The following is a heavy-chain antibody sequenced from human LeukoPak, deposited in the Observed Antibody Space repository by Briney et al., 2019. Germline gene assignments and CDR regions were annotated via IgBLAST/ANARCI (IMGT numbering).Heavy chain of an antibody. CDR3: ARSGQLRGRDYYYYMDV. CDR2: ISAYNGNT. Sequence: ASVKVSCKASGGTFSSYAISWVRQAPGQGLEWMGWISAYNGNTNYAQKLQGRVTMTTNTSTSTAYMELRSLRSDDTAVYYCARSGQLRGRDYYYYMDVWGKGTTVTVSS. D-gene: IGHD3-10*01. CDR1: GGTFSSYA. V-gene: IGHV1-18*01. J-gene: IGHJ6*03.